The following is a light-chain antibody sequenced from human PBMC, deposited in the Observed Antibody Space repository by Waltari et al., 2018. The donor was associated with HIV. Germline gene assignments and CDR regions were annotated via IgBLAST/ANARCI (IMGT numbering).Light chain of an antibody. CDR2: RND. CDR1: NSNVGNNF. CDR3: GSWDDKLSHWV. Sequence: QSVLPQPPSVSRPPGQRIFRSCSGTNSNVGNNFLSWFQQVPGRTPKLVIYRNDQRPSGVPARFSAAKSGSSASLAITGLQSDDEAVYYCGSWDDKLSHWVFGGGTKLTV. J-gene: IGLJ3*02. V-gene: IGLV1-47*01.